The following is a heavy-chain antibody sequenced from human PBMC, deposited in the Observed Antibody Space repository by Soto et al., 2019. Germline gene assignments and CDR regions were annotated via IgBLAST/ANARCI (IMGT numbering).Heavy chain of an antibody. D-gene: IGHD6-19*01. V-gene: IGHV1-46*01. Sequence: QVQLVQSGAEVKKPGASMEVSCKASGYRFTNYYIHWVRQAPGQGLEWMGLINPTGGSTTYAQKFQGRVTMTRDTSTSTVYMEVSSLRSDDTAVYYCARSYEMSGGSDYWGQGTLVTVSS. CDR2: INPTGGST. J-gene: IGHJ4*02. CDR1: GYRFTNYY. CDR3: ARSYEMSGGSDY.